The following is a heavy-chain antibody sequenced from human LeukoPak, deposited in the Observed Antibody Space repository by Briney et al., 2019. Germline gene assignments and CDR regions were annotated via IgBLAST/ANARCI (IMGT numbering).Heavy chain of an antibody. CDR2: IIPIFGTA. Sequence: SVKVSCKASGGTFSSYAISWVRQAPGQGLEWMGGIIPIFGTANYAQKFQGRVTITADESTSTAYMELSSLRPEDTAVYYCARESPSGSRAFDIWGQGTMVTVSS. CDR1: GGTFSSYA. D-gene: IGHD1-26*01. J-gene: IGHJ3*02. V-gene: IGHV1-69*13. CDR3: ARESPSGSRAFDI.